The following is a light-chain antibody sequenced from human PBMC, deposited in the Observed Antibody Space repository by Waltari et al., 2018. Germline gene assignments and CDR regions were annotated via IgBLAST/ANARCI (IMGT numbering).Light chain of an antibody. J-gene: IGLJ1*01. CDR1: SSDVGGYNY. V-gene: IGLV2-14*03. CDR3: SSYTSSSILYV. CDR2: DVS. Sequence: QSALTQPASVSGSPGQSTTTSCTGTSSDVGGYNYVSWYQHHPGQSPKLMIHDVSHRPSGVSNRFSGSKSGNTASLTISGLQAEDEAYYYCSSYTSSSILYVFGTGTKVTVL.